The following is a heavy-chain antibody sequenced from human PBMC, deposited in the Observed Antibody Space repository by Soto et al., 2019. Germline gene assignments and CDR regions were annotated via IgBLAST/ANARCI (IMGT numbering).Heavy chain of an antibody. CDR2: IIPIFGTA. D-gene: IGHD5-18*01. Sequence: SVKVSCKASGGTFSSYAISLVRQAPGQGLEWMGGIIPIFGTANYAQKFQGRVTITADESTSTAYMELSSLRSEDTAVYYCARVGDGYSTYFDYWGQGTLVTVSS. V-gene: IGHV1-69*13. J-gene: IGHJ4*02. CDR3: ARVGDGYSTYFDY. CDR1: GGTFSSYA.